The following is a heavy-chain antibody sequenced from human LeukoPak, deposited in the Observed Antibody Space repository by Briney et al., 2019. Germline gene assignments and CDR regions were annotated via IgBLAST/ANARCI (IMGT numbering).Heavy chain of an antibody. Sequence: ASVKVSCKASGGTFSSYAISWVRQAPGQGLEWMGGIIPIFGTANYAQKFQGRVTITADESTSTAYMELSSLRSEDTAVYYCARVGCSSTSCPRGWFDPWGQGTLVNVSS. CDR1: GGTFSSYA. V-gene: IGHV1-69*13. J-gene: IGHJ5*02. D-gene: IGHD2-2*01. CDR2: IIPIFGTA. CDR3: ARVGCSSTSCPRGWFDP.